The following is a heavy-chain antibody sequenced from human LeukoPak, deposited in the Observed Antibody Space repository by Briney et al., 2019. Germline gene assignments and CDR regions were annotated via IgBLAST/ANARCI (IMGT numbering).Heavy chain of an antibody. CDR1: GGSISSSSYY. Sequence: SETLSLTCTVSGGSISSSSYYWGWIRQPPGKGLEWIGSIYYSGSTYYNPSLKSRVTISVDTSKNQYSLKLSSVTAADTAVYCCASPTDFGVYGMDVWGQGTTVTVSS. J-gene: IGHJ6*02. D-gene: IGHD3-3*01. CDR2: IYYSGST. CDR3: ASPTDFGVYGMDV. V-gene: IGHV4-39*01.